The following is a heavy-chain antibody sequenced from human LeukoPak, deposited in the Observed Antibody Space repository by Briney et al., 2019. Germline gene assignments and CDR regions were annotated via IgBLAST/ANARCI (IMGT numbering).Heavy chain of an antibody. D-gene: IGHD5-18*01. V-gene: IGHV4-59*01. Sequence: SETLSLTCTVSGGSISSYYWSWIRQPPGKGLEWIGYIYYSGSTNHNPSLKSRVTISVDTSKNQFSLKLSSVTAADTAVYYCARGWGYSSYFDSWGQGTLVTVSS. CDR2: IYYSGST. J-gene: IGHJ4*02. CDR1: GGSISSYY. CDR3: ARGWGYSSYFDS.